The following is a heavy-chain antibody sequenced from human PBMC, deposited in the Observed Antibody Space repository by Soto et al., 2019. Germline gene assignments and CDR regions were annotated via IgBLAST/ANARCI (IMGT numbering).Heavy chain of an antibody. CDR2: ISSSSSSI. V-gene: IGHV3-48*01. D-gene: IGHD5-12*01. CDR3: ARVMSISWYFDL. J-gene: IGHJ2*01. Sequence: GGSLRLSCAASGFTFYTYSMNWVRQAPGKGLEWLSYISSSSSSIYYADSVKGRYTISRDNAKNSLYLQMNSLRAEDTAKYYCARVMSISWYFDLWGRGTLVTVSS. CDR1: GFTFYTYS.